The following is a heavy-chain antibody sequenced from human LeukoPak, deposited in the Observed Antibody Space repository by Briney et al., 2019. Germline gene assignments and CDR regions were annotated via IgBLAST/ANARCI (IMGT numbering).Heavy chain of an antibody. CDR1: GYTFTSYG. CDR3: AKGESNWGTSPPFDY. V-gene: IGHV1-18*01. CDR2: ISAYNGNT. J-gene: IGHJ4*02. D-gene: IGHD7-27*01. Sequence: ASVTVSCKASGYTFTSYGISWVRQAPGQGLEWMGWISAYNGNTNYAQKLQGRVTMTTDTSTSTAYMELRSLKSDDTAVYSCAKGESNWGTSPPFDYWGQGTLVTVSS.